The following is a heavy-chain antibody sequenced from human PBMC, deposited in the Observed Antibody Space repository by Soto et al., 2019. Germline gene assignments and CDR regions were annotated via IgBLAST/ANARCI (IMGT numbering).Heavy chain of an antibody. CDR3: AKSYSNPNWFDP. D-gene: IGHD4-4*01. CDR1: GFTFSSYA. J-gene: IGHJ5*02. Sequence: EVQLLESGGGLVQPGGSLRLSCAASGFTFSSYAMSWVRQAPGKGLEWVSAISGSGGSTYYTDSVKGRFTISRDNSKNTLYLQMNSLRAEDTAVYYCAKSYSNPNWFDPWGQGTLVTVSS. V-gene: IGHV3-23*01. CDR2: ISGSGGST.